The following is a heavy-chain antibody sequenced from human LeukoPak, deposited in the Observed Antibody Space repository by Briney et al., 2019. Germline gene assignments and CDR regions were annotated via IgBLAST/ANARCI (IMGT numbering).Heavy chain of an antibody. J-gene: IGHJ4*02. D-gene: IGHD2-21*01. Sequence: GGSLRLSCAASAFTFSSFAMSCVRQAPGKGLEWVSSIGGTGTVTYYGDSVKGRFTISRDNSKKTVHLEMSGLRADDTAVYYCAKDLYGDGGYCFEYWGQGTLVTVSS. CDR2: IGGTGTVT. CDR1: AFTFSSFA. CDR3: AKDLYGDGGYCFEY. V-gene: IGHV3-23*01.